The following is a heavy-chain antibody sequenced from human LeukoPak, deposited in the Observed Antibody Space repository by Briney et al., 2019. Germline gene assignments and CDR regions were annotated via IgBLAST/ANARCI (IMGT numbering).Heavy chain of an antibody. V-gene: IGHV1-18*01. CDR1: GYTFTSYG. Sequence: ASVKVSCKASGYTFTSYGISWVRQAPGQGLEWMGWISAYNGNTNYAQKLQGRVTMTTDTSTSTAYMELRSLRSDDTAVYYCARVPLVGRHGDYDDLDYYYMDVWGRGTTVTVSS. CDR2: ISAYNGNT. CDR3: ARVPLVGRHGDYDDLDYYYMDV. D-gene: IGHD4-17*01. J-gene: IGHJ6*03.